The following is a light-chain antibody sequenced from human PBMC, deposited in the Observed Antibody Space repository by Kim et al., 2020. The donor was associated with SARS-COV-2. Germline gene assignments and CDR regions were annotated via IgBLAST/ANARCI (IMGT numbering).Light chain of an antibody. Sequence: SVGDRVTVTCRASQSISSYLNWYHEKPGKDPKLLIYAAPSLQSGVPSTFSGSGSGTDFTLTIGSLQPEDFATYYCQQSYSTPPGYTFGQGTKLEIK. CDR2: AAP. J-gene: IGKJ2*01. CDR1: QSISSY. V-gene: IGKV1-39*01. CDR3: QQSYSTPPGYT.